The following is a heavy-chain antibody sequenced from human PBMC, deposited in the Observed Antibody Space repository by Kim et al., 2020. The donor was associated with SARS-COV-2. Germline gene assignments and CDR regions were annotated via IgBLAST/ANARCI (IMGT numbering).Heavy chain of an antibody. D-gene: IGHD6-19*01. Sequence: GGSLRLSCAASGFTFSSYSMNWVRQAPGKGLEWLSYISSSSSTIYYADSVKGRFTISRDNAKNSLYLQMNSLRDEDTAVYYCARELQWLGIFAGMDVWGQGTTVTVSS. J-gene: IGHJ6*02. CDR3: ARELQWLGIFAGMDV. V-gene: IGHV3-48*02. CDR1: GFTFSSYS. CDR2: ISSSSSTI.